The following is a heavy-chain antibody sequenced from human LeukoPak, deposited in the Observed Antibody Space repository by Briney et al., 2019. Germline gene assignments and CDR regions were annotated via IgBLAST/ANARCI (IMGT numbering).Heavy chain of an antibody. Sequence: ASVKVSCKASGYIFTSYFMHWVRQAPGQGLEWMGCVNPNSGDTNYAQKFQGSVTMTRDTSISTVYMELSRLRSDDTAVYYCARRAGAYSHPYDYWGQGTLVTVSS. V-gene: IGHV1-2*02. CDR1: GYIFTSYF. CDR2: VNPNSGDT. D-gene: IGHD4/OR15-4a*01. J-gene: IGHJ4*02. CDR3: ARRAGAYSHPYDY.